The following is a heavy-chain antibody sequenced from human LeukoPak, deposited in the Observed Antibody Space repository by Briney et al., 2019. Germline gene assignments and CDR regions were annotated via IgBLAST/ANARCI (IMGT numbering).Heavy chain of an antibody. CDR2: IYHSGST. D-gene: IGHD6-19*01. J-gene: IGHJ4*02. CDR1: GYSIGRTYH. CDR3: ARGPAPPSSIAVAGTEDY. Sequence: SETLSLTCSVTGYSIGRTYHWGWIRQPPGKGLEWIGTIYHSGSTYYNPSLKSRVTISVDTSKNQFSLKLSSVTAADTAVYYCARGPAPPSSIAVAGTEDYWGQGTLVTVSS. V-gene: IGHV4-38-2*02.